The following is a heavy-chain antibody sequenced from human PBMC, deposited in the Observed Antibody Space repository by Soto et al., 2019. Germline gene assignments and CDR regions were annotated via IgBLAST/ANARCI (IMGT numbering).Heavy chain of an antibody. V-gene: IGHV4-31*03. CDR2: IYYSGST. CDR3: ARDKKSYGSGSYKD. D-gene: IGHD3-10*01. Sequence: SETLSLTCTVSGGSISSGGYYWSWIRQHPGKGLEWIGYIYYSGSTYYNPSLKSRVTISVDTSKNQFSLKLSSVTAADTAVYYCARDKKSYGSGSYKDWGLGTLVTVSS. CDR1: GGSISSGGYY. J-gene: IGHJ4*02.